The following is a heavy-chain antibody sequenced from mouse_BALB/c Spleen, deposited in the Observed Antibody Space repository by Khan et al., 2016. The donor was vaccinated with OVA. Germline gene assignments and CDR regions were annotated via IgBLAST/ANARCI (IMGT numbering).Heavy chain of an antibody. Sequence: VQLVESGPGLVAPSQSLSITFTVSGFLLTRYGVHWVRQPPGKGLDWMGVIWAGGSTNYNSALMSRLSSSKDNSKSQVFLKMNSLQTDDTAMYYCARLEDIWGQGTTLTVSA. V-gene: IGHV2-9*02. J-gene: IGHJ2*01. CDR2: IWAGGST. CDR1: GFLLTRYG. CDR3: ARLEDI. D-gene: IGHD1-3*01.